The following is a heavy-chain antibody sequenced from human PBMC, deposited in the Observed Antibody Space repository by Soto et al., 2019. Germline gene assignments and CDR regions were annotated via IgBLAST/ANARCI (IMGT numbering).Heavy chain of an antibody. J-gene: IGHJ4*02. D-gene: IGHD7-27*01. CDR1: GFTFSIFA. CDR2: ISGSGGST. Sequence: VGSLRLSCAASGFTFSIFAMSWVRQSPGKGLEWVSTISGSGGSTYYADAVKGRFSISRGNSMGTLYLQMKSLRVEDTAIYYCAKEVSLGSTVDLGYWGQGTLVTVSS. CDR3: AKEVSLGSTVDLGY. V-gene: IGHV3-23*01.